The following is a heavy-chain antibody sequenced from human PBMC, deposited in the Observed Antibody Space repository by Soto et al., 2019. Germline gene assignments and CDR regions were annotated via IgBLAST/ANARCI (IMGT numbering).Heavy chain of an antibody. CDR1: GGSISRYY. J-gene: IGHJ3*02. D-gene: IGHD3-22*01. Sequence: QVQLQESGPGLVKPSETLSLTCTVSGGSISRYYWSWIRQPPEKGLEWIGYVYYSGSTNYNPSLKSRVTISVETSKNQFSLKLSSVTAADTAVYYCARGLDYYDSSTHAFDIWGQGTMVTVSS. CDR3: ARGLDYYDSSTHAFDI. V-gene: IGHV4-59*01. CDR2: VYYSGST.